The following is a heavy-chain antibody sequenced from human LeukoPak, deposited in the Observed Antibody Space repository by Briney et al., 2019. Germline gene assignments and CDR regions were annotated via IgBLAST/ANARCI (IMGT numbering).Heavy chain of an antibody. V-gene: IGHV1-2*02. D-gene: IGHD4-11*01. CDR3: ARGPTVTTNYYYYYMDV. Sequence: ASVKVSCKASGYTFTGYYMHWVRQAPGQGLEWMGWINPNSGGTNYAQKFQGRVTMTRDTSIRAAYLELSRLRSDDTAVYYCARGPTVTTNYYYYYMDVWGKGTTVTVSS. J-gene: IGHJ6*03. CDR2: INPNSGGT. CDR1: GYTFTGYY.